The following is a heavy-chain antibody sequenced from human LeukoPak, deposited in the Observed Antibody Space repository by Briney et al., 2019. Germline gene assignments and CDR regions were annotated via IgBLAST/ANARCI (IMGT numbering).Heavy chain of an antibody. CDR1: GFSLSTSGMC. CDR2: IDWDDDK. J-gene: IGHJ4*02. Sequence: RESGPTLVKPTQTLTLTCTLSGFSLSTSGMCVSWIRQPPGKALEWLARIDWDDDKYYSTSLKTRLTISKDTSKNQVVLIMTNMDPVDTATYYCARSWGSKRIYYFDYWGQGTLVTVSS. D-gene: IGHD7-27*01. CDR3: ARSWGSKRIYYFDY. V-gene: IGHV2-70*11.